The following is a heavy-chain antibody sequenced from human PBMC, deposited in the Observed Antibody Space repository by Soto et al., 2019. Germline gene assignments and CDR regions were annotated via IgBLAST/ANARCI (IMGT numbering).Heavy chain of an antibody. Sequence: SETLSLTCTVSGGSSSRYYWSWIRQPPGKGLEWIGYIYYSGSTNYNPSLKSRVTISVDTSKNQFSLKLSSVTAADTAVYYCARHHDSWGQGTLVTVSS. CDR3: ARHHDS. J-gene: IGHJ4*02. CDR1: GGSSSRYY. CDR2: IYYSGST. V-gene: IGHV4-59*08.